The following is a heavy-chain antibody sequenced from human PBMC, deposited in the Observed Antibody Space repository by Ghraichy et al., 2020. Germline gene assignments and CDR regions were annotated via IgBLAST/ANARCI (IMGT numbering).Heavy chain of an antibody. CDR2: INHSGST. V-gene: IGHV4-34*01. J-gene: IGHJ4*02. D-gene: IGHD4-17*01. Sequence: SETLSLTCAVYGGSFSGYYWSWIRQPPGKGLEWIGEINHSGSTNYNPSLKSRVTISVDTSKNQFSLKLSSVTAADTAVYYCARGRPYGDYAFDYWGQGTLVTVSS. CDR3: ARGRPYGDYAFDY. CDR1: GGSFSGYY.